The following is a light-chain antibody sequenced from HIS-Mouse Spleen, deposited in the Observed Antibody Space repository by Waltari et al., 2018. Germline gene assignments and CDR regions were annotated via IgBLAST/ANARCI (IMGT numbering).Light chain of an antibody. V-gene: IGLV1-40*01. Sequence: QSVLTQPPSVSGAPGQRVTISCPGRSSNIGAGYAVHWYKQLPGTAPKLLIYGNSNRPSGVPDRFSGSKSGTSASLAITGLQAEDEADYYCQSYDSSLSVVFGGGTKLTVL. J-gene: IGLJ2*01. CDR3: QSYDSSLSVV. CDR2: GNS. CDR1: SSNIGAGYA.